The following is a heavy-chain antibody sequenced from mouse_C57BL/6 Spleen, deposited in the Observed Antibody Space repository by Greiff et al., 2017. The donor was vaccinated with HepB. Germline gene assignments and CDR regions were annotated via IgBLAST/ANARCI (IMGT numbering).Heavy chain of an antibody. J-gene: IGHJ2*01. V-gene: IGHV1-64*01. CDR1: GYTFTSYW. Sequence: QVQLKQPGAELVKPGASVKLSCKASGYTFTSYWMHWVKQRPGQGLEGIGMIHPNSGSTNYNEKLKSKATLTVDKSSSTAYMQLSSLTSEDSAVYYCARREDWGSSYYYWGQGTTLTVSS. CDR3: ARREDWGSSYYY. D-gene: IGHD1-1*01. CDR2: IHPNSGST.